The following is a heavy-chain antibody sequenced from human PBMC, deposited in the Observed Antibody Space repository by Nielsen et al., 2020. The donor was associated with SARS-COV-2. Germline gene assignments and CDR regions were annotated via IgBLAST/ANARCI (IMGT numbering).Heavy chain of an antibody. V-gene: IGHV3-23*01. CDR1: GFTFSSYA. J-gene: IGHJ6*02. CDR2: ISGSGGST. CDR3: AREGLIDIYYGLDV. D-gene: IGHD2-21*01. Sequence: GESLKISCAASGFTFSSYAMSWVRQAPGKGLEWVSAISGSGGSTYYADSVKGRFTISSDNSNNTLYLQMNSLRAEDTAVYYCAREGLIDIYYGLDVWGQGTSVTVSS.